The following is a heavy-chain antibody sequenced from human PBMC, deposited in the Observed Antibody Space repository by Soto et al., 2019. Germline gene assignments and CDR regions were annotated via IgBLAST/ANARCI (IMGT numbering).Heavy chain of an antibody. CDR2: IIPIFGTA. D-gene: IGHD6-19*01. Sequence: QVQLVQSGAEVKKPGSSVKVSCKASGGTFSSYAISWVRQAPGQGLEWMGGIIPIFGTANYAQKFQGRVTITADESTSTAYMELSSLRSEDTAVYYCARASLGQWLVPVYYYGMDVWGQGTTVTVSS. CDR1: GGTFSSYA. CDR3: ARASLGQWLVPVYYYGMDV. V-gene: IGHV1-69*01. J-gene: IGHJ6*02.